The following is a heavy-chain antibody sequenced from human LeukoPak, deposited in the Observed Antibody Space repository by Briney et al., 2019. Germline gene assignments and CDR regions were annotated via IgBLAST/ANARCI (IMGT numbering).Heavy chain of an antibody. CDR1: GGSISSYY. CDR2: IYTSGST. V-gene: IGHV4-4*07. J-gene: IGHJ6*03. CDR3: AKVRDIRDYSNYFHYYYYMDV. Sequence: PSETLSLTCTVSGGSISSYYWSWIRQPAGKGLEWIGRIYTSGSTNYNPSLKSRVTMSVDTSKNQFSLKLSSVTAADTAVYYCAKVRDIRDYSNYFHYYYYMDVWGKGTTVTVSS. D-gene: IGHD4-11*01.